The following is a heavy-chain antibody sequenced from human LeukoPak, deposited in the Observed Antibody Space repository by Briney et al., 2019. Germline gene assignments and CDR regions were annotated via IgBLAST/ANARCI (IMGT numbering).Heavy chain of an antibody. D-gene: IGHD3-10*01. Sequence: GGSLGLSCAASGFNFGSYSMTWVRQAPGKGLEWVSVISADSATTFYADSVKGRFTISRDNAKNTVFLQMSSLRAEDTALYYCARKSASGNYPLDYWGQGTLVTVSS. V-gene: IGHV3-23*01. J-gene: IGHJ4*02. CDR1: GFNFGSYS. CDR3: ARKSASGNYPLDY. CDR2: ISADSATT.